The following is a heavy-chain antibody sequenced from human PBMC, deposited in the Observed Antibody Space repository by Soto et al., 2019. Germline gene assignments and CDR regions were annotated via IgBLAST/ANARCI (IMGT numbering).Heavy chain of an antibody. V-gene: IGHV1-18*04. CDR1: GYTFVSYG. CDR3: ARDPYFFDSSGYYDH. D-gene: IGHD3-22*01. CDR2: ISPYNGNT. J-gene: IGHJ5*02. Sequence: QIQLVQSAAEVKKPGASVKVSCKTSGYTFVSYGISWVRQAPGQGLEWMGWISPYNGNTNFAQRFRGRVTLTTDTSTDIVYMDLGSLKSDDTAVYYCARDPYFFDSSGYYDHWGQGTLITVSS.